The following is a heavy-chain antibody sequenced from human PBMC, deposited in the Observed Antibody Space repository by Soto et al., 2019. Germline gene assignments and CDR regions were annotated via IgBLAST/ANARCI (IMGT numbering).Heavy chain of an antibody. D-gene: IGHD3-10*01. V-gene: IGHV3-23*01. CDR1: GFNFGSHA. CDR2: ISNSGTDK. J-gene: IGHJ4*02. Sequence: EVQLLQSGGGLVQPGESLRLSCAASGFNFGSHATIWVRQAPGKGLEWVSRISNSGTDKYYTDSVRGRFIVSRDNSKNTLYLQMNSLRAEDTALYYCAKQRADYGSGSDTYYFDFWGQGTLVTVSS. CDR3: AKQRADYGSGSDTYYFDF.